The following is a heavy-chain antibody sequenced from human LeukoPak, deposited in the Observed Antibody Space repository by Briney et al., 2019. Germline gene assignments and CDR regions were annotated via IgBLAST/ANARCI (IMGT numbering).Heavy chain of an antibody. CDR2: ISAYNGNT. J-gene: IGHJ4*02. CDR3: ARVVRRVSPVEY. Sequence: ASVKVSCRASGYTFTSYGISWVRQAPGQGLEWMGWISAYNGNTNYAQKLQGRVTMTTDTSTSTAYMELRSLRSDDTAVYYCARVVRRVSPVEYWGQGTLVTVSS. D-gene: IGHD6-13*01. V-gene: IGHV1-18*01. CDR1: GYTFTSYG.